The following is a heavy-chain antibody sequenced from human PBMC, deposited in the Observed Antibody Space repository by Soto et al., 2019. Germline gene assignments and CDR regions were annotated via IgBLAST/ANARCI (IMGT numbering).Heavy chain of an antibody. CDR3: ARGRRTAVTLDY. D-gene: IGHD4-17*01. CDR1: GGPFSGYY. CDR2: INHSGST. V-gene: IGHV4-34*01. Sequence: QVQLQQWGAGLLKPSATLSLTCAVYGGPFSGYYWSWIRQPPGKGLEWIGEINHSGSTNYNPSLKSRVTISVDTSKNQFSLKLSSVTAADTAVYYCARGRRTAVTLDYWGQGTLVTVSS. J-gene: IGHJ4*02.